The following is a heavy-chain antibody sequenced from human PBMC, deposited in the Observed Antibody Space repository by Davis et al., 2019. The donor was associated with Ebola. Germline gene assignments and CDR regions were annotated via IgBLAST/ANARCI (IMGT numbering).Heavy chain of an antibody. V-gene: IGHV4-34*01. Sequence: SETLSLTCAVYGGSFSGYYWSWIRQPPGKGLEWIGEINHSGSTNYNPSLKSRVTISVDTSKNQFSLKLSSVTAADTAVYYCARGPYCSGGSCYQQKYYYYYYGMDVWGQGTTVTVSS. CDR1: GGSFSGYY. J-gene: IGHJ6*02. CDR2: INHSGST. D-gene: IGHD2-15*01. CDR3: ARGPYCSGGSCYQQKYYYYYYGMDV.